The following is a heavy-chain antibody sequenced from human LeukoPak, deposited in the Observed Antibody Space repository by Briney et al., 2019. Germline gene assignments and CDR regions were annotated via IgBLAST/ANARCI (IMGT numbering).Heavy chain of an antibody. CDR3: ARVYYYGSGSYWNYYYYYMDV. CDR1: GGSFSSSSYY. CDR2: IYYSGST. D-gene: IGHD3-10*01. V-gene: IGHV4-39*01. Sequence: TSETLSLTCTVSGGSFSSSSYYWGWIRQPPGKGLEWIGSIYYSGSTYYNPSLKSRVTISVDTSKNQFSLKLSSVTAADTAVYYCARVYYYGSGSYWNYYYYYMDVWGKGTTVTVSS. J-gene: IGHJ6*03.